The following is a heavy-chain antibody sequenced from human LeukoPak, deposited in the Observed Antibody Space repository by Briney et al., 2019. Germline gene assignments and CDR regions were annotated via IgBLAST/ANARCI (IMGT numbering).Heavy chain of an antibody. CDR1: RFTFSNYE. Sequence: GRSLRLSCAASRFTFSNYEMHWVRQAPGKGLEWVSYISSSDSSTHYADSVKGRFTISRDNAKNSLYLQMNSLRVEDMGVYYCARETRGHYYDSSGPDHWGQGTLVTVSS. CDR3: ARETRGHYYDSSGPDH. D-gene: IGHD3-22*01. CDR2: ISSSDSST. V-gene: IGHV3-48*03. J-gene: IGHJ5*02.